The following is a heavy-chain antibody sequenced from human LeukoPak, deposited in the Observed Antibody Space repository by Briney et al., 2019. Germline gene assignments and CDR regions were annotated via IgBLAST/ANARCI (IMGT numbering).Heavy chain of an antibody. V-gene: IGHV4-59*01. CDR3: ARVRGGYTTSGSYYPYYFHY. J-gene: IGHJ4*02. CDR2: IYYSGST. D-gene: IGHD3-10*01. Sequence: SETLSLTCTVSGGSISSYYWSWIRQPPGKGLEWIGYIYYSGSTNYNPSLKSRVTISVDTSKNQFSLKLSSVTAADTAVYCARVRGGYTTSGSYYPYYFHYWGQGTLVTVSS. CDR1: GGSISSYY.